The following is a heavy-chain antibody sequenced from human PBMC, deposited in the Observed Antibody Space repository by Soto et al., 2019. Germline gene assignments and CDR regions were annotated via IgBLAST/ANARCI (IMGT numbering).Heavy chain of an antibody. D-gene: IGHD3-3*01. Sequence: SVKVSCKASGGTFSSYAISWVRQAPGQGLEWMGGIIPIFGTANYAQKFQGRVTITADESTSTAYMELSSLRSEDTAVYYCARSGGNTPEVTYYDFWSGYGGGFDHWGQGTLVTVSS. J-gene: IGHJ5*02. CDR1: GGTFSSYA. CDR2: IIPIFGTA. V-gene: IGHV1-69*13. CDR3: ARSGGNTPEVTYYDFWSGYGGGFDH.